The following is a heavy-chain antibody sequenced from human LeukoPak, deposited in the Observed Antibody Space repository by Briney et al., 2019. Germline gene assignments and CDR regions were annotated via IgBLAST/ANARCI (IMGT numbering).Heavy chain of an antibody. V-gene: IGHV4-61*02. CDR1: GGSISSGSYY. CDR3: ARVTLGATFSYYFDY. J-gene: IGHJ4*02. Sequence: SETLSLTCTVSGGSISSGSYYWSWIRQPAGKGLEWTGRIYTSGSTNYNPSLKSRVTISVDTSKNQFSLKLSSVTAADTAVYYCARVTLGATFSYYFDYWGQGTLVTVSS. D-gene: IGHD1-26*01. CDR2: IYTSGST.